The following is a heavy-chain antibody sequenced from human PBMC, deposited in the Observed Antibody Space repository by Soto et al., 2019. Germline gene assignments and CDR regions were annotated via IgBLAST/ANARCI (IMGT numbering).Heavy chain of an antibody. Sequence: ASVTVSCKASGGTFSTYTISWVRQAPGQGLEWMGRIIPIIGIINYAQKFQGRVTITADKFTGTAYMELTRLRSDDTAVYYCAGDPDSHYNDSHAYSYPWGQGTLVTVSS. J-gene: IGHJ5*02. V-gene: IGHV1-69*04. D-gene: IGHD3-22*01. CDR1: GGTFSTYT. CDR3: AGDPDSHYNDSHAYSYP. CDR2: IIPIIGII.